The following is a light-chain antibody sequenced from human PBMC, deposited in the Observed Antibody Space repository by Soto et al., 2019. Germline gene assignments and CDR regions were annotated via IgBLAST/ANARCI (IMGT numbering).Light chain of an antibody. V-gene: IGKV3-15*01. CDR2: GAS. CDR3: QQYNNWPQT. CDR1: QSVSSN. J-gene: IGKJ1*01. Sequence: EIVMTQSPATLSVSPGERATLSCRASQSVSSNLAWYQQKPGQAPRLLIYGASTRATGIPARSSGSGSGTEFTLTISSLQSEDFAVYYCQQYNNWPQTFGKGTKV.